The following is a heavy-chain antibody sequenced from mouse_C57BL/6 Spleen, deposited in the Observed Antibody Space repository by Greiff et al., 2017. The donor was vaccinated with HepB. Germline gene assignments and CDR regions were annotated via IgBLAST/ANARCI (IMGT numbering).Heavy chain of an antibody. CDR1: GYAFSSYW. CDR2: IYPGDGDT. J-gene: IGHJ2*01. CDR3: ARSDYYGSSEFDY. D-gene: IGHD1-1*01. Sequence: VKLLESGAELVKPGASVKISCKASGYAFSSYWMNWVKQRPGKGLEWIGQIYPGDGDTNYNGKFKGKATLTADKSSSTAYMQLSSLTSEDSAVYFCARSDYYGSSEFDYWGQGTTLTVSS. V-gene: IGHV1-80*01.